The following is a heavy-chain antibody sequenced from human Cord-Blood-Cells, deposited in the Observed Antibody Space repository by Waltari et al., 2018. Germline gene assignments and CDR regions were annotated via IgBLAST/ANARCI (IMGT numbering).Heavy chain of an antibody. J-gene: IGHJ5*02. CDR3: SGELLNWFDP. CDR1: GFTFSSYA. Sequence: QVQLVESGGGVVQPGRSLRLSCAASGFTFSSYAMHWVRQAPGKGLEWVAVISYDGSNKYYADSVKGRFTISRDNSKNTLYLQMNSLRAVDTAVYYCSGELLNWFDPWGQGTLVTVSS. V-gene: IGHV3-30-3*01. CDR2: ISYDGSNK. D-gene: IGHD1-26*01.